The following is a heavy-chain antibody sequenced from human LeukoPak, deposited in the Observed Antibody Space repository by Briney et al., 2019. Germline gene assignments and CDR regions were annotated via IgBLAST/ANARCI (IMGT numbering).Heavy chain of an antibody. D-gene: IGHD6-6*01. Sequence: GGSLRLSCAASGFTFNSYAMSWARQAPWERLQWVSGISDSGGNTYYADSVRGRFTISRDNSKSTLYLQMNSLRAEDTAVYYCARHRSSWLIDYWGQGTLVTVSS. CDR1: GFTFNSYA. V-gene: IGHV3-23*01. J-gene: IGHJ4*02. CDR3: ARHRSSWLIDY. CDR2: ISDSGGNT.